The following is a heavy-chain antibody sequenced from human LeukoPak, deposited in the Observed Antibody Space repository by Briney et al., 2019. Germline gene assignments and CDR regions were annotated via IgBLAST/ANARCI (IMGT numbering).Heavy chain of an antibody. V-gene: IGHV1-3*01. J-gene: IGHJ5*02. CDR1: GFTFSSYW. CDR3: AVRGVTACLDP. CDR2: ISPGNGNT. D-gene: IGHD3-10*01. Sequence: GGSLRLSCAASGFTFSSYWMSWVRQAPGQRLEWMGWISPGNGNTKYSQKFQDRVTITRDTSASTAYMELSSLRSEDTAVYYCAVRGVTACLDPWGQGTLVTVSS.